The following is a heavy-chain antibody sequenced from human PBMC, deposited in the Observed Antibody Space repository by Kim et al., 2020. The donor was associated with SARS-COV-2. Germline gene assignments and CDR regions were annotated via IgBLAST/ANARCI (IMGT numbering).Heavy chain of an antibody. V-gene: IGHV3-7*01. Sequence: GGSLRLSCAASGFSFSTYWMNWVRQAPGKGLECVANIKQDGSDEYYVDSVKGRFTVSRDNAKSSLYLQMNSLRAEDTAVYYCARGHTLPLFGGQGTLVTVSS. CDR2: IKQDGSDE. CDR3: ARGHTLPLF. CDR1: GFSFSTYW. J-gene: IGHJ4*02. D-gene: IGHD2-15*01.